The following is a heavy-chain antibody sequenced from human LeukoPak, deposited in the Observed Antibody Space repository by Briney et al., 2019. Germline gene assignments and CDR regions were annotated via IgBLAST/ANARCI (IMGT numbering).Heavy chain of an antibody. CDR1: GFTFSSYA. CDR3: LRGPDPRGDVYNFLTWFFDL. CDR2: ISSVGHNK. Sequence: GGSLRLSCAGSGFTFSSYAMHWVRQAPGKGLEWLAVISSVGHNKFYADSVKGRITISRDNSNSTLSLQMNSLRPDDTAAYYCLRGPDPRGDVYNFLTWFFDLWGRGTLVTVSS. J-gene: IGHJ2*01. V-gene: IGHV3-30*04. D-gene: IGHD5-24*01.